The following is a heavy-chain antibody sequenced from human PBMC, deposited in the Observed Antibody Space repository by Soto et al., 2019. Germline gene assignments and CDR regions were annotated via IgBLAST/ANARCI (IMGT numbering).Heavy chain of an antibody. D-gene: IGHD4-4*01. Sequence: GGSLRLSCAASGFTFSSYGMHWVRQAPGKGLEWVTVIWYDGSNKYYADSVKGRFTISRDNSKNTLYLQMNSLRAEDTAVYYCARDFRNSIDRMDVWGQGTTVTVSS. J-gene: IGHJ6*02. V-gene: IGHV3-33*01. CDR1: GFTFSSYG. CDR3: ARDFRNSIDRMDV. CDR2: IWYDGSNK.